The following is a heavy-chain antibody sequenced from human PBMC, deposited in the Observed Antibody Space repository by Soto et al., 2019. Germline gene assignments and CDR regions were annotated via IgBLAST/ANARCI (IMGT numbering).Heavy chain of an antibody. Sequence: GGSLRLSCAASGFTFSGYTMNWVRQAPGKGLEWVSSISSSSNDIDYADSVKDRFTISRDNANNSLYLQMNSLRGEDTALYYCASGTSPGYWGQGTLVTVSS. D-gene: IGHD1-26*01. V-gene: IGHV3-21*01. CDR2: ISSSSNDI. J-gene: IGHJ4*02. CDR3: ASGTSPGY. CDR1: GFTFSGYT.